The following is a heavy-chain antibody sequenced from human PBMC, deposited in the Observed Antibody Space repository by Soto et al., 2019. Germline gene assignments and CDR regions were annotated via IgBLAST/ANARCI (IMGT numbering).Heavy chain of an antibody. CDR1: GFTFSSYA. D-gene: IGHD2-2*01. J-gene: IGHJ5*02. Sequence: PGGSLRLSCAASGFTFSSYAMSWVRQAPGKGLEWVSAISGSGGSTYYADSVKGRFTISRDNSKNTLYLQMNSLRAEDTAVYYCAKEKEYQLLWANWFDPWGQGTLVTVSS. V-gene: IGHV3-23*01. CDR3: AKEKEYQLLWANWFDP. CDR2: ISGSGGST.